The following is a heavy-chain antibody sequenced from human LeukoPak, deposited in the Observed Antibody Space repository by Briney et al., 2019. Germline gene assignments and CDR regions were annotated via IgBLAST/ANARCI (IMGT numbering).Heavy chain of an antibody. D-gene: IGHD2-15*01. Sequence: PGGSLRLPCAASGFTLYSYEMNWVRHAPGRGLEWGSYISKSGSTIYYADPEKGRFTISRDNAKNSLYLQINSLRGEDTGVYYCARDHFSGGRCYLLDYWGEGTLVSVSS. V-gene: IGHV3-48*03. CDR2: ISKSGSTI. CDR1: GFTLYSYE. J-gene: IGHJ4*02. CDR3: ARDHFSGGRCYLLDY.